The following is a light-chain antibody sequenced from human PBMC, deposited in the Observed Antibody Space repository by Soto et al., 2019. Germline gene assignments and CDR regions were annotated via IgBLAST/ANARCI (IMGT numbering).Light chain of an antibody. Sequence: EIVMTQSPATLSVSPGERATLSCRASQSVSSNLAWYQQKPGQAPRLLIYSASTRATGIPARFSGSGSGTEFTLTISSLQSEDFAVYYCQQYNAWPPWTFGQGTKVEIK. V-gene: IGKV3-15*01. CDR1: QSVSSN. CDR2: SAS. J-gene: IGKJ1*01. CDR3: QQYNAWPPWT.